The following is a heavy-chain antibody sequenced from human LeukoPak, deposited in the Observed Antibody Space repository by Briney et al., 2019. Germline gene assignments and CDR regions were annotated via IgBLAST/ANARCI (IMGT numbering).Heavy chain of an antibody. CDR1: GGSLSSSSYY. Sequence: SETLSLTCTVSGGSLSSSSYYWGWIRQPPGKGLEWIGSIDYSGSTYYNPSLKSRVTISVDTSKNQFSLKLSSVTAADTAVYYCARHCSGGSCYYESAVDAFDIWGQGTMVTVSS. V-gene: IGHV4-39*01. D-gene: IGHD2-15*01. J-gene: IGHJ3*02. CDR3: ARHCSGGSCYYESAVDAFDI. CDR2: IDYSGST.